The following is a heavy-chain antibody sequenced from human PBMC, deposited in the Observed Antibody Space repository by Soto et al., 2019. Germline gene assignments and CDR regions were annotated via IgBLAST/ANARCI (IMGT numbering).Heavy chain of an antibody. V-gene: IGHV3-21*06. CDR3: ARGPTSGTYVY. CDR2: ISSGSSYI. J-gene: IGHJ4*02. Sequence: VGSLRLSCAASGFTFSSFTMNWVRQAPGKGLEWVSSISSGSSYIYYADSVKGRFTISRDNAKNSLYLQMNTLRAEDTAVYYCARGPTSGTYVYWGQGTLVTVSS. CDR1: GFTFSSFT. D-gene: IGHD6-19*01.